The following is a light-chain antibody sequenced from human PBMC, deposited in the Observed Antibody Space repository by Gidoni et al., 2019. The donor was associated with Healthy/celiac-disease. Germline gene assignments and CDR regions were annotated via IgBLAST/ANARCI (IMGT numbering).Light chain of an antibody. CDR3: QQYYSTLTYT. V-gene: IGKV4-1*01. Sequence: DIVMTQSPDSLAVSLGERATINCKSSQSVLYSSSNKNYLAWYQQKPGQPPKLLIYWASTRESGVPDRFSGSGSGTDFTLTISSLQAEDVAVYYCQQYYSTLTYTFGQGTKLEIK. CDR2: WAS. J-gene: IGKJ2*01. CDR1: QSVLYSSSNKNY.